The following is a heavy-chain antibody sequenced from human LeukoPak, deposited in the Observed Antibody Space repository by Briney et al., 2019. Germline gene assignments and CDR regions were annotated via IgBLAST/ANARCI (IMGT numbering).Heavy chain of an antibody. D-gene: IGHD2-21*01. CDR3: ARAPDALFHGRAFDF. CDR2: TYYRSSWIN. Sequence: SQTLSLTCAISGDNVARKSAAWNWFRQSPSRGLEWLGRTYYRSSWINEYAVSVESRIIITPDTSKNQFSLHLNSVTPEDTAVYFCARAPDALFHGRAFDFWGRGILVTVVS. V-gene: IGHV6-1*01. CDR1: GDNVARKSAA. J-gene: IGHJ3*01.